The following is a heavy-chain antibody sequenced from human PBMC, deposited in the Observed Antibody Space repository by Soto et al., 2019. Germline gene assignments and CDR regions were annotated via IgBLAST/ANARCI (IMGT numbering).Heavy chain of an antibody. D-gene: IGHD1-1*01. CDR2: MSANNGNT. J-gene: IGHJ4*02. V-gene: IGHV1-18*01. CDR3: ARDHDHEPLYAD. CDR1: GYTFTSYD. Sequence: ASVKVSCKASGYTFTSYDINWVRQATGQGLEWMGWMSANNGNTDYAQKLQGRVTMTTDTSTSTAYMELRSLRSDDTAVYYCARDHDHEPLYADWGQGTLVTVSS.